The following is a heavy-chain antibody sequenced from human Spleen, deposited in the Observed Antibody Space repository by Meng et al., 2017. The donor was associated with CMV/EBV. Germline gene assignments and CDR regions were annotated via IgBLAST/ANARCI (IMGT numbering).Heavy chain of an antibody. CDR3: ARKTTYYDFWSGYYSTYYFDY. CDR2: IYSGGGT. CDR1: SNS. D-gene: IGHD3-3*01. Sequence: SNSMSWVRKAPGKGLEWVSIIYSGGGTYCADSVKGRFTISRDNAKNSLYLQMNSLRAEDTAVYYCARKTTYYDFWSGYYSTYYFDYWGQGTLVTVSS. J-gene: IGHJ4*02. V-gene: IGHV3-53*01.